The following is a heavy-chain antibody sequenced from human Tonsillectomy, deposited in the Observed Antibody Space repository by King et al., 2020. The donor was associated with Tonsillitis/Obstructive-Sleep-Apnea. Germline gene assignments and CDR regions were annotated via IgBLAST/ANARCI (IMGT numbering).Heavy chain of an antibody. CDR1: GFTFSSYS. CDR3: ARVLTTVTTSAEYFHH. V-gene: IGHV3-48*02. D-gene: IGHD4-17*01. Sequence: VQLVESGGGLVQPGGSLRLSCAASGFTFSSYSMNWVRQAQGKGLEWVSYISSSSSTIYYADNVKGRFTISRENAKSSLYLQMNSLRDEDTAVYYCARVLTTVTTSAEYFHHWGQGNLVTVSS. J-gene: IGHJ1*01. CDR2: ISSSSSTI.